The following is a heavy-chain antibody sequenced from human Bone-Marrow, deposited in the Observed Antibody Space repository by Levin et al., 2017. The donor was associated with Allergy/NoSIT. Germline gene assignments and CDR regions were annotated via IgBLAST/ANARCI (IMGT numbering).Heavy chain of an antibody. D-gene: IGHD3-3*01. J-gene: IGHJ6*03. V-gene: IGHV1-2*02. CDR2: INPNSGGT. CDR3: ARAVIFGVVNLYYYYYYMDV. Sequence: PGGSLRLSFNSSFYTFPFYYIPFFLHSPLQGLEWMGWINPNSGGTNFAQKFQGRVTMTRDTSISTAFMELTRLRSDDTAVYYCARAVIFGVVNLYYYYYYMDVWGKGTTVTVSS. CDR1: FYTFPFYY.